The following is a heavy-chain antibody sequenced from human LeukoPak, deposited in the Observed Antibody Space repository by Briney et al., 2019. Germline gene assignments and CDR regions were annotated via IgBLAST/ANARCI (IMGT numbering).Heavy chain of an antibody. Sequence: PGGSLRLSCAASGFTFSSYSMNWVRQAPGKWLEWGSSISSGSSYIYSADSVQGRFTIYRDNAKNSRYLQINTLRAEDTAVYYCARVLRYESPNWFDPWGQGTLVTVSS. CDR1: GFTFSSYS. CDR3: ARVLRYESPNWFDP. CDR2: ISSGSSYI. D-gene: IGHD3-9*01. V-gene: IGHV3-21*01. J-gene: IGHJ5*02.